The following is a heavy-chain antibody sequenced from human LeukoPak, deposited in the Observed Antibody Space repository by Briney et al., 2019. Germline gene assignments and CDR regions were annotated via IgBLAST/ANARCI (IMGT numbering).Heavy chain of an antibody. J-gene: IGHJ4*02. Sequence: PSETLSLTCTVSGGSISSYYWGWIRQPPGKGLEWIGSIYYSGSTYYNPSLKSRVTISVDTSKNQFSLKLSSVTAADTAVYYCVGDSSSWYYFDYWGQGTLVTVSS. D-gene: IGHD6-13*01. V-gene: IGHV4-39*01. CDR1: GGSISSYY. CDR2: IYYSGST. CDR3: VGDSSSWYYFDY.